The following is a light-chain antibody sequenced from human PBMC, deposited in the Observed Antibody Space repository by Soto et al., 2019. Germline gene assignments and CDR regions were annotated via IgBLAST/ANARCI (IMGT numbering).Light chain of an antibody. Sequence: QLVLTQSSSASASLGSSVKLTCTLSRGHRGYIIAWHQQQPGKAPRSLMKLEGGGDYSKGSGVPDRFSGSSSGADRYLTISNLHSEDEADYYCETWDSNTRVFCGGTKVTVL. CDR1: RGHRGYI. J-gene: IGLJ2*01. CDR2: LEGGGDY. CDR3: ETWDSNTRV. V-gene: IGLV4-60*03.